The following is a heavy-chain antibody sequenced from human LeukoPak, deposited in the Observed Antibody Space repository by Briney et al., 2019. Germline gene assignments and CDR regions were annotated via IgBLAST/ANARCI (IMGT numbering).Heavy chain of an antibody. Sequence: GRSLRLSCAASGFTFSTYAMHWVRQAPGKGLEWVAVISYDGSNKYYADSVKGRFTISRDNSKNTLYLQMNSLRAEDTAVYYCARGPQNYHDSSGVSPWYFDLWGRGTLVTVSS. J-gene: IGHJ2*01. CDR2: ISYDGSNK. D-gene: IGHD3-22*01. V-gene: IGHV3-30-3*01. CDR3: ARGPQNYHDSSGVSPWYFDL. CDR1: GFTFSTYA.